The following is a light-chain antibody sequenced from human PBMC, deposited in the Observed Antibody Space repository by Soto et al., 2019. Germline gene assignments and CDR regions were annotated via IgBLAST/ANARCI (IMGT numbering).Light chain of an antibody. V-gene: IGKV3-11*01. CDR1: QSVSSY. Sequence: ESVLTQFPATLSLSPGERATLSCRASQSVSSYLAWYQQKPGQAPRLLIYDASNRATGIPARFSGSGSGTDFTLTISSLEPEDFAVYYCQQRSNWPATFGQGTKV. CDR3: QQRSNWPAT. J-gene: IGKJ1*01. CDR2: DAS.